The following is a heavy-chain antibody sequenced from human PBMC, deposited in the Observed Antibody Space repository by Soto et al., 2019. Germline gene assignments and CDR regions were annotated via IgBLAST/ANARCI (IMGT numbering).Heavy chain of an antibody. D-gene: IGHD6-6*01. CDR1: GFTFSSYS. CDR2: ISSSSSYI. J-gene: IGHJ5*02. V-gene: IGHV3-21*01. Sequence: EVQLVESGGGLVKPGGSLRLSCAASGFTFSSYSMNWVRQAPGKGLEWVSSISSSSSYIYYADSVKGRFTISRDNAKNSLYLQMNSLRAEDTAVYYCARDPAYSSSSMVLGGWFDPWGQGTLVTVSS. CDR3: ARDPAYSSSSMVLGGWFDP.